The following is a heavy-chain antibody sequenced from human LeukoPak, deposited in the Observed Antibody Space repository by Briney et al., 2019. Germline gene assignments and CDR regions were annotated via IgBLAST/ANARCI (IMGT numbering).Heavy chain of an antibody. CDR1: GYTFTSYD. Sequence: ASVKVSCKASGYTFTSYDINWVRQATGQGLEWMGWMNPNSGNTGYAQKFQGRATMTRNTSISTAYMELSSLRSEDTAVYYCARVEPSDAFDIWGQGTMVTVSS. V-gene: IGHV1-8*01. D-gene: IGHD1-1*01. J-gene: IGHJ3*02. CDR2: MNPNSGNT. CDR3: ARVEPSDAFDI.